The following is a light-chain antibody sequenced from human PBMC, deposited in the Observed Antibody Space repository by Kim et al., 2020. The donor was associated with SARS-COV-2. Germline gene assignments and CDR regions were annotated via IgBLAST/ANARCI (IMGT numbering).Light chain of an antibody. CDR2: RDS. CDR3: QSAGSRGSWV. J-gene: IGLJ3*02. Sequence: SYELVQPPSVSVSPGQTARITCTGDGLPNQFAFWYQQKPGQAPLLVIHRDSERPSGIPARFSGSKSGTTVTLTISDVLAEDEADYYCQSAGSRGSWVFGGGTQLTVL. CDR1: GLPNQF. V-gene: IGLV3-25*03.